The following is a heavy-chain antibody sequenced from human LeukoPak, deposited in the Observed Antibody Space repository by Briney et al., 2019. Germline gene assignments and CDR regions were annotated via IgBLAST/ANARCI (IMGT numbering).Heavy chain of an antibody. CDR1: GGSISSSSYY. CDR3: AITSTVVTTPYFDY. J-gene: IGHJ4*02. Sequence: SETLSLTCTVSGGSISSSSYYWGWIRQPPGKGLEWIGSIYYSGSTYYNPSLKSRVTISVDTSKNQFSLKLSSVTAADTAVYYCAITSTVVTTPYFDYWGQGTLVTVSS. D-gene: IGHD4-23*01. V-gene: IGHV4-39*01. CDR2: IYYSGST.